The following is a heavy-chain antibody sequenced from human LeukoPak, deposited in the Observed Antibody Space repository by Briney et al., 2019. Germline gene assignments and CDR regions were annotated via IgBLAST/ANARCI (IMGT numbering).Heavy chain of an antibody. CDR3: AKDGGHGSGYY. Sequence: SGGSLRLSCAASGFTFSNYWMSWVRQAPGKGLEWVANIKQDGSEKYYVDSVRGRFTISRDNAKISLYLQMNSLRAEDTAVYYCAKDGGHGSGYYWGQGTLVTVSS. D-gene: IGHD3-10*01. J-gene: IGHJ4*02. CDR2: IKQDGSEK. CDR1: GFTFSNYW. V-gene: IGHV3-7*01.